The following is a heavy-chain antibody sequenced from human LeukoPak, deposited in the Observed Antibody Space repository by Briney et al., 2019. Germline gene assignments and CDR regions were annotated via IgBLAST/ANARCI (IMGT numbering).Heavy chain of an antibody. J-gene: IGHJ4*02. Sequence: GGSLRLSCAASGFTFSSYSMNWVRKAPGKGLEWVSSISSSSTDKYYVDSVKGRFTISRDNAKNSLYLQMNSLRAEDTAVYYCARVATSGYWGQGTLVTVSS. CDR3: ARVATSGY. CDR1: GFTFSSYS. D-gene: IGHD7-27*01. V-gene: IGHV3-21*01. CDR2: ISSSSTDK.